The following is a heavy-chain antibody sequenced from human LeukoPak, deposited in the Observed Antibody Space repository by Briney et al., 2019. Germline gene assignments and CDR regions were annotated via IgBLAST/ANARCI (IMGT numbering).Heavy chain of an antibody. D-gene: IGHD6-19*01. J-gene: IGHJ4*02. Sequence: GGSLRLSCAASGFTFSSYAMSWVRQAPGKGLEWVSTMSGSGGSTYYADSVKGRFTISRDNAKNSLYLQMNSLRAEDTAVYYCARGPGDSSGWYYFDYWGQGTLVTVSS. CDR2: MSGSGGST. CDR1: GFTFSSYA. CDR3: ARGPGDSSGWYYFDY. V-gene: IGHV3-23*01.